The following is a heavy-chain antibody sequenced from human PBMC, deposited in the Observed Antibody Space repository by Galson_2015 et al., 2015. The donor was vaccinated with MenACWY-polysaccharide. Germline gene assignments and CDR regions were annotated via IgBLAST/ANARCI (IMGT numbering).Heavy chain of an antibody. V-gene: IGHV2-5*02. CDR1: GFSLSTTEVG. CDR2: IYRDDEK. J-gene: IGHJ4*02. Sequence: PALVKPTQTLTLTCTFSGFSLSTTEVGVGWIRQSPGKALEWLAVIYRDDEKRYSPSLKTRLTITKDTSRSQVVLTMTNMDPVDTGTYDCAHSRYSTNGVSYRGIADYWGQGTLVTVSS. D-gene: IGHD2-8*01. CDR3: AHSRYSTNGVSYRGIADY.